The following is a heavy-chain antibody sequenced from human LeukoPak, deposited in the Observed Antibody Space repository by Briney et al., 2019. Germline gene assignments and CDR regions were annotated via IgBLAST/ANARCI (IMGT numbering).Heavy chain of an antibody. D-gene: IGHD2-21*02. CDR2: IYYSGNT. CDR3: ARARHIVVVTALNYFDY. Sequence: SETLSLTCTVSGGSINSGDYFWSWIRQPPGKGLEWIGYIYYSGNTYYNPSLKSRLTISVDTSKNHFSLKLSSVTAADTAVYYCARARHIVVVTALNYFDYWGQGTLVTVSS. V-gene: IGHV4-30-4*01. CDR1: GGSINSGDYF. J-gene: IGHJ4*02.